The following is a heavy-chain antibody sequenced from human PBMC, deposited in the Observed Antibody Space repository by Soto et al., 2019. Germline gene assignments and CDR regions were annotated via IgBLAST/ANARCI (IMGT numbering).Heavy chain of an antibody. V-gene: IGHV3-73*01. CDR2: IRSKANSYAT. CDR3: TLRGTTVVTKGYYYYYGMDV. Sequence: GSLRLSCAASGFTFSGSAMHWVRQASGKGLEWVGRIRSKANSYATAYAASVKGRFIISRDDSKNTAYLQMNSLKTEDTAVYYCTLRGTTVVTKGYYYYYGMDVWGQGTTVTVSS. D-gene: IGHD4-17*01. CDR1: GFTFSGSA. J-gene: IGHJ6*01.